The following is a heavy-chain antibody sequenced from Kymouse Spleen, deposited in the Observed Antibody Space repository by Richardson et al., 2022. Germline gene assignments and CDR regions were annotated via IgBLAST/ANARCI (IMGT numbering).Heavy chain of an antibody. V-gene: IGHV4-34*01. CDR1: GGSFSGYY. CDR3: ARVNWNWDFHYYYGMDV. Sequence: QVQLQQWGAGLLKPSETLSLTCAVYGGSFSGYYWSWIRQPPGKGLEWIGEINHSGSTNYNPSLKSRVTISVDTSKNQFSLKLSSVTAADTAVYYCARVNWNWDFHYYYGMDVWGQGTTVTVSS. D-gene: IGHD1-1*01,IGHD1-7*01. CDR2: INHSGST. J-gene: IGHJ6*02.